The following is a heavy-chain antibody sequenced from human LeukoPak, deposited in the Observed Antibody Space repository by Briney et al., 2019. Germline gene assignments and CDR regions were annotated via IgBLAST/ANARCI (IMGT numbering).Heavy chain of an antibody. V-gene: IGHV4-34*01. CDR3: ARAPELAAAGTGSFDY. D-gene: IGHD6-13*01. CDR1: GGSFSGYY. Sequence: SETLSLTCAVYGGSFSGYYWSWIRQPPGKGLEWIGEINHSGSTNYNPSLKSRVTISVDTSKNQFSLKLSSVTAADTAVYYCARAPELAAAGTGSFDYWGQGTLVTVSS. J-gene: IGHJ4*02. CDR2: INHSGST.